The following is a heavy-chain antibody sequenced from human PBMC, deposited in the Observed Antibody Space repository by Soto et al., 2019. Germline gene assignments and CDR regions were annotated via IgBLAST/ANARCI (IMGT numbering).Heavy chain of an antibody. CDR2: ISSSSYI. V-gene: IGHV3-21*01. D-gene: IGHD4-17*01. Sequence: EVQLVESGGGLVKPGGSLRLSCAASGFTFSSYSMNWVRQAPGKGLEWVSSISSSSYIYYADSVKGRFTISRDNAKNSLYLQMNSLRAEDTAVYYCARDLGDYGSDYWGQGTLVTVSS. CDR1: GFTFSSYS. J-gene: IGHJ4*02. CDR3: ARDLGDYGSDY.